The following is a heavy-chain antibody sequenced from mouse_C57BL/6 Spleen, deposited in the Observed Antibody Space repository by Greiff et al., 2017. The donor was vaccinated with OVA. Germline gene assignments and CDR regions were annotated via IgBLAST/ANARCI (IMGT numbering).Heavy chain of an antibody. D-gene: IGHD2-5*01. J-gene: IGHJ4*01. CDR1: APTSTYHL. V-gene: IGHV1-11*01. Sequence: SGTELAKPGASVTLSCKASAPTSTYHLMHWVKKRPGQGLEWIGRIYPVSGGTNYNQKFMGKATFSVDRSSSTVYMVLNSLTSEDPAVYYCGSGSNGAMDYWGQGTSVTVSS. CDR2: IYPVSGGT. CDR3: GSGSNGAMDY.